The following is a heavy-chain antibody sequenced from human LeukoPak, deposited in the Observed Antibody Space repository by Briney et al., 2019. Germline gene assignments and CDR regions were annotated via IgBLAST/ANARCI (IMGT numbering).Heavy chain of an antibody. J-gene: IGHJ3*02. CDR2: IIPILGIA. CDR3: ARERWLQFRCAFDI. V-gene: IGHV1-69*04. Sequence: SVKVSCKASGGTFSSYTISWVRQAPGQGLEWMGRIIPILGIANYAQKFQGRVTITADKSTRTAYMALSSLRSEDTAVYYCARERWLQFRCAFDIWGQGTMVTVSS. D-gene: IGHD5-24*01. CDR1: GGTFSSYT.